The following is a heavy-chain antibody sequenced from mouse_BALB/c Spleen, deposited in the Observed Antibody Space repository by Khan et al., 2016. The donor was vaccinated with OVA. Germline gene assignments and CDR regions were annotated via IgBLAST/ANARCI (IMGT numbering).Heavy chain of an antibody. D-gene: IGHD2-14*01. Sequence: EVQLVESGPDLVKTGASVKISCKASGYSFTAYYMNWVKLSHGKSLECIGRINPNTYNINYNQKFKGKAILTVDTSSSTAYMELRSLTSEDSAVYVCARGYDFFASWGRGTLVTVSA. CDR2: INPNTYNI. J-gene: IGHJ3*01. V-gene: IGHV1-26*01. CDR3: ARGYDFFAS. CDR1: GYSFTAYY.